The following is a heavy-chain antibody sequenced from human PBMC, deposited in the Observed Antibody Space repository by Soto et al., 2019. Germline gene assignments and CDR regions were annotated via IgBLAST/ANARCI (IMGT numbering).Heavy chain of an antibody. CDR3: ARTVTPVGNLAAFDH. CDR1: SGSVSSVKYF. CDR2: IYNNGNT. D-gene: IGHD7-27*01. Sequence: PSETLSLTCNVSSGSVSSVKYFWSWIRQPPGKGLEWIAYIYNNGNTNYNPSLKSRATISVDTSKNQCSLKLTSVTAADSAVYFCARTVTPVGNLAAFDHWGQGVLVTVSS. V-gene: IGHV4-61*01. J-gene: IGHJ4*02.